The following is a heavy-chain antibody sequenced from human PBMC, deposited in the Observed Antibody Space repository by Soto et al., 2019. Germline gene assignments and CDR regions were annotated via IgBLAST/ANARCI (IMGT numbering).Heavy chain of an antibody. Sequence: GGSLRLSCAASGFTFSSYSMNWVRQAPGKGLEWVSSISSSSSYIYYADSVKGRFTISRDDAKNSLYLQMNSLRAEDTAVYYCARDYITMILGAFDIWGQGTMVTVSS. V-gene: IGHV3-21*01. CDR1: GFTFSSYS. J-gene: IGHJ3*02. CDR2: ISSSSSYI. D-gene: IGHD3-22*01. CDR3: ARDYITMILGAFDI.